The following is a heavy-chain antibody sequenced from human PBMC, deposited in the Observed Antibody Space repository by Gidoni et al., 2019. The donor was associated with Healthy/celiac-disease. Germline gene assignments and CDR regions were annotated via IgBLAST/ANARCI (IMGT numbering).Heavy chain of an antibody. Sequence: EVQLVESGGGLVQPGRSLRLSCAASGFTFDDYAMHWVRQAPGKGLEWVSGISWNSGSIGYADSVKGRFTISRDNAKNSLYLQMNSLRAEDTALYYCAKDKARYSSGWSRFDYWGQGTLVTVSS. CDR2: ISWNSGSI. CDR1: GFTFDDYA. J-gene: IGHJ4*02. D-gene: IGHD6-19*01. V-gene: IGHV3-9*01. CDR3: AKDKARYSSGWSRFDY.